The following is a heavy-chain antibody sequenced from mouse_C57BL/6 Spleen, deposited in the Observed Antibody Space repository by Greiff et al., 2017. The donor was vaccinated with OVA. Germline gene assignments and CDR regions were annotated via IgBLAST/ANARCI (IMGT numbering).Heavy chain of an antibody. CDR1: GYTFTDYY. CDR3: ARGEGYYDFDY. CDR2: INPNNGGT. D-gene: IGHD2-3*01. Sequence: VQLQQSGPELVKPGASVKISCKASGYTFTDYYMNWVKQSHGKSLEWIGDINPNNGGTSYNQKFKGKATLTVDKSSSTAYMDLRSLTSEDSAVYYCARGEGYYDFDYWGQGTTLTVSS. V-gene: IGHV1-26*01. J-gene: IGHJ2*01.